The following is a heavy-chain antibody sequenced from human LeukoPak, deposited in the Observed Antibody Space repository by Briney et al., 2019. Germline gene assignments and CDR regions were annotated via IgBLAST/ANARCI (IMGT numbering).Heavy chain of an antibody. CDR3: ARLSITASRRLYCFDY. J-gene: IGHJ4*02. CDR2: CYPGDSNT. Sequence: RGESLKIYCKGSGYSFTNYWLGWVRQMPGKGLEWMGICYPGDSNTRYNPSFQGQVTFSADKSVNTAYLQWSSLRASNTAIYYCARLSITASRRLYCFDYWGQGTLVTVPS. V-gene: IGHV5-51*01. D-gene: IGHD1-20*01. CDR1: GYSFTNYW.